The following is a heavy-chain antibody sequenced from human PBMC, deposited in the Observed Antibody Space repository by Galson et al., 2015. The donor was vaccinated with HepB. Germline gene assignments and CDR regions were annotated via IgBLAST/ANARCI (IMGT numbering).Heavy chain of an antibody. Sequence: SLRLSCAASGFTFSSYAMHWVRQAPGKGLEWVAVISYDGSNKYYADSVKGRFTISRDNSKNTLYLQMNSLRAEDTAVYYCAREGCGGDCYYYYYYGMDVWGQGTTVTVSS. CDR2: ISYDGSNK. CDR3: AREGCGGDCYYYYYYGMDV. D-gene: IGHD2-21*02. J-gene: IGHJ6*02. V-gene: IGHV3-30*04. CDR1: GFTFSSYA.